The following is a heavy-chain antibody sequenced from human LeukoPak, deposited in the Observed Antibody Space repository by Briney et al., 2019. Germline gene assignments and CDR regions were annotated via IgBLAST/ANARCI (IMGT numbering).Heavy chain of an antibody. V-gene: IGHV1-69*05. D-gene: IGHD4-17*01. Sequence: SVKVSCKTSGGTFNNSAISWVRQAPGQGLEWLGGIMPLFGTAGYAQKFQGRVTITKDESTRTVYLELTGLTSDDTAVYYCARDVHGDYGSGWFDPWGQGTLVSVSS. CDR2: IMPLFGTA. J-gene: IGHJ5*02. CDR1: GGTFNNSA. CDR3: ARDVHGDYGSGWFDP.